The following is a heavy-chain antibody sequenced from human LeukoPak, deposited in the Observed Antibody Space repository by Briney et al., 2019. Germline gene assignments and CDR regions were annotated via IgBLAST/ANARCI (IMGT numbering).Heavy chain of an antibody. D-gene: IGHD3-3*01. CDR1: VGTFSSYA. V-gene: IGHV1-69*13. CDR3: ARDRDTYYDFWSGFLSAFDI. Sequence: GASVKVSCKASVGTFSSYAISWVRQAPGQGLEWMGGIIPIFGTANYAQKFQGRVTITADESTSTAYMELSSLRSEDTAVYYCARDRDTYYDFWSGFLSAFDIWGQGTMVTVSS. J-gene: IGHJ3*02. CDR2: IIPIFGTA.